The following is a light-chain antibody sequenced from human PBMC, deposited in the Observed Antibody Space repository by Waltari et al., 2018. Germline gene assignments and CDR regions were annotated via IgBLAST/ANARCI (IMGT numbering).Light chain of an antibody. Sequence: QSGLTQPASVSGSPGQSITISCTGSDVGGYSFVSWYQQHPGKVPKLIIYNASNRPSGVSNRFSGSKSGDTASLTISGLQAEDEADYYCSSYTKSSSYVFGTGTKVTVL. CDR3: SSYTKSSSYV. V-gene: IGLV2-14*03. J-gene: IGLJ1*01. CDR2: NAS. CDR1: SDVGGYSF.